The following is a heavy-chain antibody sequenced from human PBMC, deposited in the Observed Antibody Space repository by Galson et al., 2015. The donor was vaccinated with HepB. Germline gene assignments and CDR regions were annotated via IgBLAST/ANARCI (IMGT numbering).Heavy chain of an antibody. D-gene: IGHD4-17*01. CDR2: IIPIFGTA. V-gene: IGHV1-69*06. J-gene: IGHJ6*02. Sequence: SVKASCKASGGTFSSYAISWVRQAPGQGLEWMGGIIPIFGTANYAQKFQGRVTITADKSTSTAYMELSSLRSEDTAVYYCARKPYGDYDDYYCGMDVWGQGTTVTVSS. CDR1: GGTFSSYA. CDR3: ARKPYGDYDDYYCGMDV.